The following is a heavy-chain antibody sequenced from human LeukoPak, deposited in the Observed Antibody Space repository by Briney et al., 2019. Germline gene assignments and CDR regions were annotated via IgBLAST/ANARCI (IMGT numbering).Heavy chain of an antibody. J-gene: IGHJ4*02. V-gene: IGHV4-39*07. CDR1: GGSISSSSYY. Sequence: PSETLSLTCTVSGGSISSSSYYWGWLRQPPGKGLEWFGSIYYSGSTYYNPSLKSRVTISVDTSKNQFSLKLSSVTAADTAVYYCARVSASLRYFDWLLSFDYWGQGTLVTVSS. CDR2: IYYSGST. CDR3: ARVSASLRYFDWLLSFDY. D-gene: IGHD3-9*01.